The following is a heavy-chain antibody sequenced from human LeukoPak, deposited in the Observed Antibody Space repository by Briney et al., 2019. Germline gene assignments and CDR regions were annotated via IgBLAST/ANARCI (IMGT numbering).Heavy chain of an antibody. CDR3: ARVRTTRTLYNWFDP. J-gene: IGHJ5*02. D-gene: IGHD2/OR15-2a*01. V-gene: IGHV1-2*02. Sequence: ASVKVSCKASGYTFTGYYMHWLRQAPGQGLEWMGWINPNSGGTNYAQKFQGGVTMTRDTSISTAYMELSRLRSDDTAVYYCARVRTTRTLYNWFDPWGQGTLVTVSS. CDR1: GYTFTGYY. CDR2: INPNSGGT.